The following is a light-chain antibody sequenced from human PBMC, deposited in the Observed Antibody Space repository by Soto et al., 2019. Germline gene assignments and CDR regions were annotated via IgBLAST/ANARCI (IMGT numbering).Light chain of an antibody. CDR3: QAWDSSTYVA. J-gene: IGLJ2*01. Sequence: SYELTQPPSVSVSPGQTASITCSGDKLGDKYACWYQQKPGQSPVLVIYQDSKRPSGIPERFSGSNSGNTATLTISGTQAMDEADYYCQAWDSSTYVAFGGGTKVTAL. V-gene: IGLV3-1*01. CDR2: QDS. CDR1: KLGDKY.